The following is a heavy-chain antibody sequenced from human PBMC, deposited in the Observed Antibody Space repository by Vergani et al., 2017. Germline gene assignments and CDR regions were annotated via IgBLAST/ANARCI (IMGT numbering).Heavy chain of an antibody. Sequence: QVQLVQSGAEVKKPGASVKVSCKASGHTFTGYYMHWVRQAPGQGLEWMGWINPNSGGTNYAQKFQGRVTMTRDTSISTAYMELSRLRSDDTAVYYCARTRSSGYYGSGSYYGDYFDYWGQGTLVTVSS. CDR2: INPNSGGT. CDR1: GHTFTGYY. CDR3: ARTRSSGYYGSGSYYGDYFDY. J-gene: IGHJ4*02. D-gene: IGHD3-10*01. V-gene: IGHV1-2*02.